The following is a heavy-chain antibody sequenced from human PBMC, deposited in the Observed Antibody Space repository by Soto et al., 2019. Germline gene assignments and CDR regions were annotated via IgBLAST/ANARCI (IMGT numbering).Heavy chain of an antibody. CDR3: AKPRRGYSGYDFGY. CDR2: ISFDGSNQ. CDR1: GFTFSNYG. V-gene: IGHV3-30*18. J-gene: IGHJ4*02. D-gene: IGHD5-12*01. Sequence: QVRLVESGGGVVQPGRSLRLSCATSGFTFSNYGLHWLRQAPGKGLEWLAIISFDGSNQFYSASVKGRFTISRDNSKNTLYLQMNRLRGEDTAVYYCAKPRRGYSGYDFGYWGQGTLVTVSS.